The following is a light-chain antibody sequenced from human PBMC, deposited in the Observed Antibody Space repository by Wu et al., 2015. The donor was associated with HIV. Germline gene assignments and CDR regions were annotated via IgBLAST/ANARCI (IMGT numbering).Light chain of an antibody. J-gene: IGKJ5*01. V-gene: IGKV3-11*01. CDR3: QQRTSWPLT. CDR2: DAS. Sequence: EIVLTQSPATLSLSPGETATLSCRASQSISSYLAWYQQKPGQAPRLLIYDASNRATGIPARFSGRGSGTDFTLTISSLEPEDFAVYYCQQRTSWPLTFGQGTRLKIK. CDR1: QSISSY.